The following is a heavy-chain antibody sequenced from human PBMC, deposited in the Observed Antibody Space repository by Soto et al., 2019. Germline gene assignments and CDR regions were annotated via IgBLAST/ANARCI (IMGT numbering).Heavy chain of an antibody. CDR3: ARGAMSADDQSDSFDP. Sequence: QVPLQDSGPGLVKSSETLSLTCSVSGGSVSSPNYFWVWVRRAPGKGPEWIGNIFYNGRTDYNPSLQSRVTISVDTSKNQFSLKLGSVTAADTAIYYCARGAMSADDQSDSFDPWGHGTLVTVSS. V-gene: IGHV4-39*01. CDR2: IFYNGRT. D-gene: IGHD5-12*01. J-gene: IGHJ5*02. CDR1: GGSVSSPNYF.